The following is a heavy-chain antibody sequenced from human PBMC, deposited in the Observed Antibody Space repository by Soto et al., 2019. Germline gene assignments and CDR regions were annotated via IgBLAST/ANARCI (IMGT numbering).Heavy chain of an antibody. V-gene: IGHV4-39*01. CDR2: IRSSGST. CDR3: ARHPDDYSNYRWFGP. CDR1: GGSLTSTTYY. D-gene: IGHD4-4*01. J-gene: IGHJ5*02. Sequence: SETLSLTCTVSGGSLTSTTYYCAWIRQPLGKGLEWIGSIRSSGSTYYNPSLKSRVTISVDTSQNQFSLSLTSVTAADTAVYYCARHPDDYSNYRWFGPWGQGTLVTVSS.